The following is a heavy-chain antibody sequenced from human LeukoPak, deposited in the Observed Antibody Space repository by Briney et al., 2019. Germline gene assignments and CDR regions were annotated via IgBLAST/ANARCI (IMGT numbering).Heavy chain of an antibody. CDR1: GGSMSTYY. Sequence: AETLSLTCTVSGGSMSTYYWSWIRQRPGKGLEWIGFIHTSGTTNYNPSLRSRVTISGDTPKNQFSLKLTSVTAADTAVYFCARRGGRYPYFFDSWGQGTLVTVSS. D-gene: IGHD1-26*01. J-gene: IGHJ4*02. CDR3: ARRGGRYPYFFDS. V-gene: IGHV4-4*09. CDR2: IHTSGTT.